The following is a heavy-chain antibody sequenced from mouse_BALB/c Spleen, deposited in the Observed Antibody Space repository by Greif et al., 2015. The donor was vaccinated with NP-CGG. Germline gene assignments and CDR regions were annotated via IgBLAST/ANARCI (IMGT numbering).Heavy chain of an antibody. CDR3: ARQGYYGSSFYWYFDV. CDR2: ISGGGSYT. Sequence: EVQVVESGGGLVKPGGSLKLSCAASGFTFSSYGMSWVRQTPEKRLEWVATISGGGSYTYYPDSVKGRFTISRDNAKNNLYLQMSSLRSEDTALYYCARQGYYGSSFYWYFDVWGAGTTVTVSS. V-gene: IGHV5-9-2*01. D-gene: IGHD1-1*01. J-gene: IGHJ1*01. CDR1: GFTFSSYG.